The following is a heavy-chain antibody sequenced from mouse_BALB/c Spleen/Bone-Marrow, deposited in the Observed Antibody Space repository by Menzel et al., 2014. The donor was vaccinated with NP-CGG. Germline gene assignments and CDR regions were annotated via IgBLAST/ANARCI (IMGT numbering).Heavy chain of an antibody. CDR1: GYTFTSYW. D-gene: IGHD4-1*01. J-gene: IGHJ2*01. CDR2: INPSTGYT. V-gene: IGHV1-7*01. CDR3: ARSRTGTYFDY. Sequence: QVQLQQPGAEQAKPGASVKMSCKASGYTFTSYWMHWVKQRPGQGLEWIGYINPSTGYTEYNQKFKDKATLTADKSSSTAYMQLSSLTSEDSAVYYCARSRTGTYFDYWGQGTTLTVSS.